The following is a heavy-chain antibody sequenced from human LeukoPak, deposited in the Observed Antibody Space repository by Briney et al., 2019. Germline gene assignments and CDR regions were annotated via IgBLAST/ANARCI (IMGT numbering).Heavy chain of an antibody. CDR2: IYYSGST. D-gene: IGHD3-10*01. V-gene: IGHV4-59*01. CDR3: ARGHGSGSYYNAGFDY. J-gene: IGHJ4*02. Sequence: SETLSLTCTVSGGSINSYYWSWIRQPPGKGLEWIGYIYYSGSTNYNPSLKSRVTISVDTSKNQFSLKLSSVTAADTAVYYCARGHGSGSYYNAGFDYWGQGTLVTVSS. CDR1: GGSINSYY.